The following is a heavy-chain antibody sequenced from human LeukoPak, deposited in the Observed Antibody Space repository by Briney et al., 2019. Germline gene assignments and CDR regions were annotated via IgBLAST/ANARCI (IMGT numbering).Heavy chain of an antibody. Sequence: GGSLGLSCAASGFTFSSYAMSWVRQAPGKGLEWVSAISGSGGSTYYADSVKGRFTISRDNSKNTLYLQMNSLRAEDTAVYYCAKSDWGWYCSSTSCPIDYWGQGTLVTVSS. CDR1: GFTFSSYA. V-gene: IGHV3-23*01. J-gene: IGHJ4*02. CDR3: AKSDWGWYCSSTSCPIDY. D-gene: IGHD2-2*01. CDR2: ISGSGGST.